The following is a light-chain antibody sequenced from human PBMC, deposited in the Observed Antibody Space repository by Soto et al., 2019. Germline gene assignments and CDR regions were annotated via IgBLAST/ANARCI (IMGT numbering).Light chain of an antibody. CDR1: QSVSSSY. V-gene: IGKV3-20*01. CDR2: GAS. Sequence: ETVLTQSPGTLSLSPGERATLSCRASQSVSSSYLAWYQQKPGQAPRLLIYGASIRATGIPDRFSGSGSGTDFTLTISRLEPEDFAVYSCQQYGSSHYTFGQGTKLEIK. CDR3: QQYGSSHYT. J-gene: IGKJ2*01.